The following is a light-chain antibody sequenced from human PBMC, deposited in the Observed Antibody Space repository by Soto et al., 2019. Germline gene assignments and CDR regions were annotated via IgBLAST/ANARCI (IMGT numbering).Light chain of an antibody. J-gene: IGKJ1*01. Sequence: LTHSPGTLPLSPVQRSTLSCRASRSVSSSYLAWYQQKPGQAPRLLIYGASSRPTGIPDRFSGSGSGTEFTLTISSLEPEDFAAYYCQQDGSYPRTFGQGTKVDIK. CDR1: RSVSSSY. CDR2: GAS. CDR3: QQDGSYPRT. V-gene: IGKV3-20*01.